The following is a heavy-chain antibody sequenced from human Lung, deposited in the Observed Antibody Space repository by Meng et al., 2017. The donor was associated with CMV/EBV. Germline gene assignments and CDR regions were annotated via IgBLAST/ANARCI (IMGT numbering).Heavy chain of an antibody. Sequence: SGGFLSSRDYSWNWIRQSPGKGLEWIGFIYHGGKTYYNLSLKSRVTISVDTSKNELYLRLNSVTAADTAVYYCARRRDGYKYWFFDNWGQGALVTVSS. CDR3: ARRRDGYKYWFFDN. D-gene: IGHD5-24*01. J-gene: IGHJ4*02. CDR2: IYHGGKT. V-gene: IGHV4-30-2*06. CDR1: GGFLSSRDYS.